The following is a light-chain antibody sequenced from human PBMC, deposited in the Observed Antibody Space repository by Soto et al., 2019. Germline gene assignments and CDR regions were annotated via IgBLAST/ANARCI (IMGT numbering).Light chain of an antibody. CDR2: DVS. Sequence: QSVLTQPRSVSGSPGQSVTISCSGTSSDVGGYNYVSWYQQHPGKAPKLMIYDVSKRPSGVPDRFSGSKSGNTASLTISGLQAEDEADYYCSSYAGIYTFYVFGTGTQLTVL. J-gene: IGLJ1*01. CDR3: SSYAGIYTFYV. V-gene: IGLV2-11*01. CDR1: SSDVGGYNY.